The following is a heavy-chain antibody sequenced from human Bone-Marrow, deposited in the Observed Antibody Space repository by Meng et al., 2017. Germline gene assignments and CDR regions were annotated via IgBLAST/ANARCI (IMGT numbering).Heavy chain of an antibody. CDR3: ARARGIAVAEPWDY. J-gene: IGHJ4*02. CDR1: GGSISSSNW. V-gene: IGHV4-4*02. Sequence: QGQPQGSGPRLGKPSGHLVLPFAVSGGSISSSNWWSWVRQPPGKGLEWIGEIYHSGSTNYNPSLKSRVTISVDKSKNQFSLKLSSVTAADTAVYYCARARGIAVAEPWDYWGQGTLVTVSS. D-gene: IGHD6-19*01. CDR2: IYHSGST.